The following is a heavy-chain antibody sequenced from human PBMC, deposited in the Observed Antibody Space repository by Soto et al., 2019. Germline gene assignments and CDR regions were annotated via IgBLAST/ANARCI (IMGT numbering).Heavy chain of an antibody. V-gene: IGHV4-59*01. CDR2: IYYSGST. CDR3: ARFGSGGGNNWSAP. J-gene: IGHJ5*02. D-gene: IGHD1-26*01. CDR1: GVSISSYY. Sequence: SETLSLTCTVSGVSISSYYWSWIRQPPGKGLEWIGYIYYSGSTNYNPSLKSRVTISVDTSKNQFSLKLSSVTAADPAVYYCARFGSGGGNNWSAPWGQGTLVTV.